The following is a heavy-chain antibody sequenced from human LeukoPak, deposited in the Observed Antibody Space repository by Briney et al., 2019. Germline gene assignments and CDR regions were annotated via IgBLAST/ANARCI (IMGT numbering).Heavy chain of an antibody. Sequence: ASVKVSCRASGYTFTDYYIHWVRQAPGQGLEWMGWIKPDSGGTKYAQKFQGRVTMTRDTSISTAYMELNRLRSDDTAIYYCARVPVVTAMDWFDPWGQGTLVTVSS. D-gene: IGHD2-21*02. CDR3: ARVPVVTAMDWFDP. CDR1: GYTFTDYY. J-gene: IGHJ5*02. V-gene: IGHV1-2*02. CDR2: IKPDSGGT.